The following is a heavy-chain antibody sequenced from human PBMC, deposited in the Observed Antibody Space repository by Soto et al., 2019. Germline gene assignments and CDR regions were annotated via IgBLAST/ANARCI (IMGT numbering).Heavy chain of an antibody. J-gene: IGHJ6*03. D-gene: IGHD6-19*01. CDR2: IYYSGST. CDR3: ARTGYSSGSSREYYYYYYMDV. CDR1: GGSISSSRSY. Sequence: PSETLSLTCNVSGGSISSSRSYWAWIRQPPGKGLEWIANIYYSGSTNYNTSLKSRVTISVDTSKNQFSLKLSSVTAADTAVYYCARTGYSSGSSREYYYYYYMDVWGKGTTVTVSS. V-gene: IGHV4-39*07.